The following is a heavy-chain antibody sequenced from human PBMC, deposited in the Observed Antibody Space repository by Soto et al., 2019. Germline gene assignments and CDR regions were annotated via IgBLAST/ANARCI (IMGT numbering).Heavy chain of an antibody. Sequence: PGGSLRLSCAASGFTFANYAMTWVRQAPGEGQGLRRGLEYVSGISNSGGTNYAQKFQGWVTMTRDTSISTAYMELSRLRSDDTAVYYCARGGRRIVVVVAATLGAFDIWGQGTMVTVSS. CDR2: VSGISNSGGT. D-gene: IGHD2-15*01. V-gene: IGHV1-2*04. CDR1: GFTFANYA. J-gene: IGHJ3*02. CDR3: ARGGRRIVVVVAATLGAFDI.